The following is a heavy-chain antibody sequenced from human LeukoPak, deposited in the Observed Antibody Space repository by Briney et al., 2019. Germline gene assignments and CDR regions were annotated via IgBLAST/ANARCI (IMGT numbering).Heavy chain of an antibody. CDR3: ARGSGSYPSGAFDI. Sequence: GGSLRLSCAASGFTVSSNYMSWVRQAPGKGLEWVSVIYSGGSTYYADSVKGRFTISGDNSKNTLYLQMNSLRAEDTAVYYCARGSGSYPSGAFDIWGQGTMVTVSS. D-gene: IGHD1-26*01. J-gene: IGHJ3*02. CDR1: GFTVSSNY. CDR2: IYSGGST. V-gene: IGHV3-53*01.